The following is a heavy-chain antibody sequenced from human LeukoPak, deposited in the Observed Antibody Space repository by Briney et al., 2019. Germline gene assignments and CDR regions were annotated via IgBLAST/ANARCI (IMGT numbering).Heavy chain of an antibody. J-gene: IGHJ4*02. Sequence: GSSVKVSCKASGGTFSSYAISWVRQAPGQGLEWMGGIIPIFGTANYAQKFQGRVTVTTDESTSTAYMELSSLRSEDTAVYYCASGGFGVGTHRYDYWGQGTLVTVSS. D-gene: IGHD3-3*01. CDR3: ASGGFGVGTHRYDY. CDR1: GGTFSSYA. V-gene: IGHV1-69*05. CDR2: IIPIFGTA.